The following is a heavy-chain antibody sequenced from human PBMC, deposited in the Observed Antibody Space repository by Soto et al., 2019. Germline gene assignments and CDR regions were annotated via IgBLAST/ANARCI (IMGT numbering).Heavy chain of an antibody. CDR1: GDTFTKFS. Sequence: SVKVSCKTSGDTFTKFSLSWVRQAPGQGLEWMGGIIPMFGTTNYAQKFQGRVTMTADESTKTVYMEVTSLRFEDTAVYFCARGDYYDFWSGYFHLDYWGQ. CDR3: ARGDYYDFWSGYFHLDY. V-gene: IGHV1-69*13. CDR2: IIPMFGTT. J-gene: IGHJ4*01. D-gene: IGHD3-3*01.